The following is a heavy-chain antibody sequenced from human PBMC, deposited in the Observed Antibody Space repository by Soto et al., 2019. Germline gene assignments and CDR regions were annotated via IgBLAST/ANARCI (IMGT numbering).Heavy chain of an antibody. Sequence: SETLSLTCTISGGPINSYYWSWIRQPPGKGLEWIGYIYYSGSTNYNPSLKSRVTISVDTSKNQFSLKLSSVTAADTAVYYCARGPYYFDFDYWGRGTLVTVSS. CDR1: GGPINSYY. V-gene: IGHV4-59*01. D-gene: IGHD3-22*01. CDR2: IYYSGST. CDR3: ARGPYYFDFDY. J-gene: IGHJ4*02.